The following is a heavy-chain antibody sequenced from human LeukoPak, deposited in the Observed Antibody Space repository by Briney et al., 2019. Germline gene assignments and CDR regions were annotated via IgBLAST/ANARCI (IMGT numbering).Heavy chain of an antibody. CDR2: INHSGST. J-gene: IGHJ4*02. V-gene: IGHV4-34*01. D-gene: IGHD3-9*01. Sequence: SETLSLTCAVYGGSFSGYYWSWIRQPPGKGLEWIGEINHSGSTNYNPSLKSRVTISVDTSKNQFSLKLSSVTAADTAVYYCASGIMDFDWLFRFDYWGQGTLGTVSS. CDR1: GGSFSGYY. CDR3: ASGIMDFDWLFRFDY.